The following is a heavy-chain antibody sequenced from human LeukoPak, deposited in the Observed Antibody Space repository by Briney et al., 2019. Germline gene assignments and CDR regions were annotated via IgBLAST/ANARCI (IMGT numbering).Heavy chain of an antibody. CDR1: GGSFSGYY. D-gene: IGHD5-18*01. J-gene: IGHJ5*02. Sequence: SETLSLTCAVYGGSFSGYYWSWIRQPPGKGLEWIGEINNSGSTNYNPSLKSRVTISVDTSKNQFSLKLSSVTAADTAVYYCARDRGYSYGHPNWFDPWGQGTLVTVSS. V-gene: IGHV4-34*01. CDR3: ARDRGYSYGHPNWFDP. CDR2: INNSGST.